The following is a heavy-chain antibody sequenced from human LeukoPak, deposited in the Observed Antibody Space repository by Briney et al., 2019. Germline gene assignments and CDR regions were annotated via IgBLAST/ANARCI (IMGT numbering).Heavy chain of an antibody. D-gene: IGHD5-18*01. CDR2: ISAYNGNT. J-gene: IGHJ6*02. Sequence: ASVKVSCKASGYTFTSYGISWVRQAPGQGLEWMGWISAYNGNTNYAQKFQGRVTITADESTSTAYMELSSLRSEDTAVYYCARDRSAMVTSYYYYGMDVWGQGTTVTVSS. CDR1: GYTFTSYG. V-gene: IGHV1-18*01. CDR3: ARDRSAMVTSYYYYGMDV.